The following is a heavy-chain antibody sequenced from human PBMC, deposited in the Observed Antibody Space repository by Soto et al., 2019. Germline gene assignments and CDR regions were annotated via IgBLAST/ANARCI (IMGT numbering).Heavy chain of an antibody. Sequence: PSETLSLTCTVSGGSISSYYRSWIRQPPGKGLEWIGYIYYSGSTNYNPSLKSRVTISVDTSKNQFSLKLSSVTAADTAVYYCARDHDVLAGGGMDVWGQGTTVTVSS. CDR1: GGSISSYY. CDR3: ARDHDVLAGGGMDV. J-gene: IGHJ6*02. CDR2: IYYSGST. V-gene: IGHV4-59*01. D-gene: IGHD3-3*02.